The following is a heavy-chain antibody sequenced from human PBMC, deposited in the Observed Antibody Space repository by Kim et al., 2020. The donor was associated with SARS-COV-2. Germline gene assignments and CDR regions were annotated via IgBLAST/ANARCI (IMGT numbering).Heavy chain of an antibody. V-gene: IGHV3-64*01. D-gene: IGHD3-16*01. Sequence: AHAVQGRFTISRNNSKNTLYLQMGSMRAEDMAVYYCAREMGVPAGPFFDYWGQGTLVTVSS. CDR3: AREMGVPAGPFFDY. J-gene: IGHJ4*02.